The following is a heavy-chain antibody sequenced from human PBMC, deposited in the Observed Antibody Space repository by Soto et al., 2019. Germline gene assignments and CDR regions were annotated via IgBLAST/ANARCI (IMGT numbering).Heavy chain of an antibody. Sequence: GGSLRLSCAASGFTFSSYSMTWVRQAPGKGLEWVSYISSSSSTIYYADSVKGRFTISRDNAKNSLYLQMNSLRDEDTAVYYCARDIVYYDSSGYYFYYYGMDVWGQGTTVTVSS. D-gene: IGHD3-22*01. CDR2: ISSSSSTI. J-gene: IGHJ6*02. V-gene: IGHV3-48*02. CDR3: ARDIVYYDSSGYYFYYYGMDV. CDR1: GFTFSSYS.